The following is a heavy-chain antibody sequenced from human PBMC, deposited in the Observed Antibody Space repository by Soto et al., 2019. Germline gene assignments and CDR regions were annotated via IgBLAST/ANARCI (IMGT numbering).Heavy chain of an antibody. D-gene: IGHD2-21*01. CDR3: AKTRIEVLSDWCDP. V-gene: IGHV3-23*01. J-gene: IGHJ1*01. CDR1: GFTFSNYA. Sequence: GEALILSSSASGFTFSNYAMSWGRQTPGKGLEWVSGISDSGGRTYYADSVKGRFTLSRDNSKNTLYLDMDSLRAEDTAVYYCAKTRIEVLSDWCDPWRHGTRVTV. CDR2: ISDSGGRT.